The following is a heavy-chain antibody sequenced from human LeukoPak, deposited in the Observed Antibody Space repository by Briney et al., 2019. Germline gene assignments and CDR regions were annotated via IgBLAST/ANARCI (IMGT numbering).Heavy chain of an antibody. V-gene: IGHV3-48*02. D-gene: IGHD6-6*01. Sequence: PGGSLRLSCAASGCTFNSYNMNWVRQAPGKGLEWVSYISSSSGTIYYADSVKGRFTISRDSAKTSLFLQMNSLRDEDSAVYYCARAYSSSSGRDAFDSWGLGTLVTVSS. CDR2: ISSSSGTI. CDR1: GCTFNSYN. J-gene: IGHJ3*02. CDR3: ARAYSSSSGRDAFDS.